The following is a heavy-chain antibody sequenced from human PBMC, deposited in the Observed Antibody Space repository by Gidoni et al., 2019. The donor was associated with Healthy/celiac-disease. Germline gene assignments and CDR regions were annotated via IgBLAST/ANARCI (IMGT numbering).Heavy chain of an antibody. J-gene: IGHJ4*02. CDR2: IYTSGST. CDR3: ARGTYYYGSGSPFDY. D-gene: IGHD3-10*01. V-gene: IGHV4-61*02. Sequence: QVQLQESGPGLVKPSQTLSLTCTVSGGSISSGSYYWSWIRQPAGKGLEWIGRIYTSGSTNYNPSLKSRVTMSVDTSKNQFSLKLSSVTAADTAVYYCARGTYYYGSGSPFDYWGQGTLVTVSS. CDR1: GGSISSGSYY.